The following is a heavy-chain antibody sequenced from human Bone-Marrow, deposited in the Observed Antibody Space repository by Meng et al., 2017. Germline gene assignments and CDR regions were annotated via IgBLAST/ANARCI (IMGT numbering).Heavy chain of an antibody. CDR3: ASFPPPGKQWLVTDY. D-gene: IGHD6-19*01. V-gene: IGHV4-4*02. J-gene: IGHJ4*02. CDR1: GGSISSSNW. Sequence: QVQLQESGPGLVKPSGTLSLTCAVSGGSISSSNWWSWVRQPPGKGPEWIGGIYHSGSTNYNPSLKSRVTISVDKSKNQFSLKLSSVTAADTAVYYCASFPPPGKQWLVTDYWGQGTLVTVSS. CDR2: IYHSGST.